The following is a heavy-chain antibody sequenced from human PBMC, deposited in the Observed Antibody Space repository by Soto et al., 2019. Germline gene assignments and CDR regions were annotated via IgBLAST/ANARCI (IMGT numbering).Heavy chain of an antibody. CDR2: INHSGST. CDR1: GGTFSDYY. D-gene: IGHD2-2*01. CDR3: ARGGVVPAAPSGLLDY. Sequence: FETLSLPCAVFGGTFSDYYWSRILQPPGKGLEWIGEINHSGSTNYNPSLKSRVTISVDTSKNQFSLKLSSVTAADTAVYYCARGGVVPAAPSGLLDYWGQGTLVTVSS. J-gene: IGHJ4*02. V-gene: IGHV4-34*01.